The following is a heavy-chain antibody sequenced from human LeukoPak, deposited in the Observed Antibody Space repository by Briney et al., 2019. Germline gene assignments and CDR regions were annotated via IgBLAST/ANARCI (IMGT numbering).Heavy chain of an antibody. V-gene: IGHV6-1*01. Sequence: SQTLSLTCAISGDTVSNSDSTWNWIRQSPSRGLEWLGGTYYKSKWYSDFAFSVRSRITTNADTSKNQFSLQLNSVTPEDTAVYFCARYTSGWYLDYWGQGTLVTVSS. CDR2: TYYKSKWYS. D-gene: IGHD6-19*01. CDR3: ARYTSGWYLDY. J-gene: IGHJ4*02. CDR1: GDTVSNSDST.